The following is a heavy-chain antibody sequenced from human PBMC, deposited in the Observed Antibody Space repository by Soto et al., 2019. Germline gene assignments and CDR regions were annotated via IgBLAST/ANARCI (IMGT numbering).Heavy chain of an antibody. CDR2: IYYSGST. D-gene: IGHD2-15*01. V-gene: IGHV4-59*01. CDR1: GGSIGSYY. J-gene: IGHJ4*02. CDR3: AALGYCSGGSCYVFDF. Sequence: LSLTCTVSGGSIGSYYWSWIRQPPGKGLEWIGYIYYSGSTNYNPSLKSRVTISVDTSKNQFSLKLSSVTAADTAVYYCAALGYCSGGSCYVFDFWGQGTLVTVSS.